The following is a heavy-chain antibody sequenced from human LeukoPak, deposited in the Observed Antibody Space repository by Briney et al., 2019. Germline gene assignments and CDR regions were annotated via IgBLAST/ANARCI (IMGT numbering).Heavy chain of an antibody. V-gene: IGHV3-53*01. J-gene: IGHJ4*02. Sequence: GGSLRLSCAASGFTVSSNSMNWVRQAPGKGLEWVSVIYSRGDTYYADSVKGRFSISRDNSKNTLYLQMNSLRAEDTAVYYCARAGPYNHSSFDSWGQGTLVTVSS. D-gene: IGHD5-18*01. CDR3: ARAGPYNHSSFDS. CDR2: IYSRGDT. CDR1: GFTVSSNS.